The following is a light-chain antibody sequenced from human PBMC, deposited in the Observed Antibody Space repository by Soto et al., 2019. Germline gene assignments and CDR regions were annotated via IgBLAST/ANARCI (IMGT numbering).Light chain of an antibody. Sequence: DIQMPQSPSSLSASVGDRVTITCRASQSISSYLNWYQHKPGKAPKLLIYAESSLQSGVPSRFSGSGSGTDFTLTISSLQPEDFATYYCQQSYSTPDTFGQGTKLEIK. CDR3: QQSYSTPDT. CDR2: AES. J-gene: IGKJ2*01. CDR1: QSISSY. V-gene: IGKV1-39*01.